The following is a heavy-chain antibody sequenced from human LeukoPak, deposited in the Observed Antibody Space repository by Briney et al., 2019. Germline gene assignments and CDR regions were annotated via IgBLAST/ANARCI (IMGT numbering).Heavy chain of an antibody. CDR2: IYYSGST. V-gene: IGHV4-31*03. CDR1: GGSISSGGYY. J-gene: IGHJ4*02. Sequence: SETLSLTCTVSGGSISSGGYYWSWIRQHPGKGLEWIGYIYYSGSTYYNPSLKSRVTISVDTSKNQFSLKLSSVTAADTAVYYCARTYVVAVAARFDYWGQGTLVTVS. CDR3: ARTYVVAVAARFDY. D-gene: IGHD6-19*01.